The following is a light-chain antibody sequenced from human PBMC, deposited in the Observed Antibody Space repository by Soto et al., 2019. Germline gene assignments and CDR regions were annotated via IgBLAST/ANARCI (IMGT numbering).Light chain of an antibody. Sequence: IQMTQSPSPLSASVGDRVTITCRASQRISNYLNWYQHKPGNAPELLIYAASSLQSGVPSRFSGGGSGTDFALTISSLQPQDFGTYYCQQSYSPPYTFGQGTKMEIK. J-gene: IGKJ2*01. CDR2: AAS. CDR3: QQSYSPPYT. V-gene: IGKV1-39*01. CDR1: QRISNY.